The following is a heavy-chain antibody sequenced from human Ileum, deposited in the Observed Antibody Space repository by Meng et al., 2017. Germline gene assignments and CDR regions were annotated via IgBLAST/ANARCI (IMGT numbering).Heavy chain of an antibody. CDR1: DGSLGGYY. CDR2: IHPGGST. Sequence: QVQIQQWGAGLLKPSETLSLTCAVYDGSLGGYYLSWIRQPPRKGLEWVGEIHPGGSTSYNPSLQSRVTIAVDTSKNQFSVTLSSVSAADTAVYYCATGVDWAKSGNIWGQGTLVTVSS. V-gene: IGHV4-34*01. J-gene: IGHJ4*02. CDR3: ATGVDWAKSGNI. D-gene: IGHD3-9*01.